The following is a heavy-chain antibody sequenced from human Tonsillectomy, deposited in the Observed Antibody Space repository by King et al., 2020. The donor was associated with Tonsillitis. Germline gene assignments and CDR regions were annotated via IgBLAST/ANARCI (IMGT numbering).Heavy chain of an antibody. Sequence: TLNESGPALVKPTQTLTLTCTFSGFSLSTSGMCVSWIRQPPGKALEWLARIDWDDDKYYSTSLKTRLTISKDTSKNQVVLTMTNMDPVDTATYYCARIPSMMERDWYFDLWGRGTLVTVSS. J-gene: IGHJ2*01. V-gene: IGHV2-70*11. CDR1: GFSLSTSGMC. D-gene: IGHD1-1*01. CDR2: IDWDDDK. CDR3: ARIPSMMERDWYFDL.